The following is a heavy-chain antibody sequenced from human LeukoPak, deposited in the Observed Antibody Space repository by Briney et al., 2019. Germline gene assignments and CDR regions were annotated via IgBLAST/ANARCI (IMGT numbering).Heavy chain of an antibody. V-gene: IGHV1-8*01. D-gene: IGHD3-10*01. Sequence: ASVKVSCKASGYTFSNYDINWVRQVTGQGLEWMGWMNPDSGNTGYAQRFRGRVTLTRNPSISTAYMEVSSLRSEDTAVYFCARGTTRNYGDFDYWGQGTLVTVSS. CDR3: ARGTTRNYGDFDY. CDR2: MNPDSGNT. CDR1: GYTFSNYD. J-gene: IGHJ4*02.